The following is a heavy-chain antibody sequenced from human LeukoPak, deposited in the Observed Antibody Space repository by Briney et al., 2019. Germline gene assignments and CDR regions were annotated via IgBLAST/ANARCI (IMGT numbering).Heavy chain of an antibody. CDR1: GGSISSYY. D-gene: IGHD3-10*01. CDR2: IYTSGST. CDR3: ARSVVRGVRSLYFDY. J-gene: IGHJ4*02. V-gene: IGHV4-4*07. Sequence: SETLSLTCTVSGGSISSYYWSWIRQPAGKGLEWIGRIYTSGSTNYNPSLTSRLTMSVDTSKNPFSLKLSSVTAADTAVYYCARSVVRGVRSLYFDYGGQGTLVTVSA.